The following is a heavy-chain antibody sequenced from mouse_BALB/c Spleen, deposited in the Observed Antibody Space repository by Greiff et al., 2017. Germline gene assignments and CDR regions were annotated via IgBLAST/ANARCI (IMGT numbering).Heavy chain of an antibody. CDR3: ARQDYYGSGNFDY. V-gene: IGHV5-6*01. D-gene: IGHD1-1*01. J-gene: IGHJ2*01. CDR1: GFTFSSYG. CDR2: ISSGGSYT. Sequence: DVHLVESGGDLVKPGGSLKLSCAASGFTFSSYGMSWVRQTPDKRLEWVATISSGGSYTYYPDSVKGRFTISRDNAKNTLYLQMSSLKSEDTAMYYCARQDYYGSGNFDYWGQGTTLTVSS.